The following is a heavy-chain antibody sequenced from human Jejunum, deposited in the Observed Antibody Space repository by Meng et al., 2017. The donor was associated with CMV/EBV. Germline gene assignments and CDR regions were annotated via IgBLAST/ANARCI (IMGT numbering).Heavy chain of an antibody. CDR3: ARDRMAAPGTFEY. J-gene: IGHJ4*02. Sequence: QGHRQGSGPGLVKPSGTLSLTCTVSGGSISGYYWNWIRQPAGKGLEWIGRVYMSGSTNYNPSLRSRVAMSVDTSKTQFSLRLTSVTAADTAVYYCARDRMAAPGTFEYWGQGTLVTVSS. V-gene: IGHV4-4*07. CDR2: VYMSGST. D-gene: IGHD6-13*01. CDR1: GGSISGYY.